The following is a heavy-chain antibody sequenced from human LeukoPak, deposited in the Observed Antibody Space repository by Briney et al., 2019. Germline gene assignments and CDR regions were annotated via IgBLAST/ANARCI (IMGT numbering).Heavy chain of an antibody. CDR1: GSRFTSYW. V-gene: IGHV5-51*01. CDR3: ARTPGRYCSGGSCMYYGMDV. CDR2: IYPGDSDT. Sequence: GGSLEISCQGSGSRFTSYWIGWVRQMPGKGLEWMGIIYPGDSDTRYSPSFQGQVTISADKSISTAYLQWSSLKASDTAMYYCARTPGRYCSGGSCMYYGMDVWGQGTTVTVSS. J-gene: IGHJ6*02. D-gene: IGHD2-15*01.